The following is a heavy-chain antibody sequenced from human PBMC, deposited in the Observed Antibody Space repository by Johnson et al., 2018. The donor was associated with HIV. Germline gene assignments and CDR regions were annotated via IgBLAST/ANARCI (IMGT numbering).Heavy chain of an antibody. V-gene: IGHV3-11*04. Sequence: VQLVESGGGLVQPGGSLRLSCAASGFTFSSYWMGWIRQAPGKGLEWVSIISSSGRTIYYVDSVKGRFTISRDNAKNSLYLQMNSLRAEDTAVYYCVREEGNDILTRGDAFDIWGQGTLVTVSS. CDR1: GFTFSSYW. J-gene: IGHJ3*02. D-gene: IGHD3-9*01. CDR3: VREEGNDILTRGDAFDI. CDR2: ISSSGRTI.